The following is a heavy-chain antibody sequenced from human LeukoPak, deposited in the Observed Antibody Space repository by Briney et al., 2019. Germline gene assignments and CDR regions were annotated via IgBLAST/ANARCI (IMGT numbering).Heavy chain of an antibody. Sequence: GGSLRLSCTASGFTFNTYWMGWVRQAPGKGLEWVAVISYDGSNKYYADSVKGRFTISRDNSKNTLYLQMNSLRAEDTAVYYCASMTTVTGRPHWGQGTLVTVSS. CDR3: ASMTTVTGRPH. V-gene: IGHV3-30*03. D-gene: IGHD4-11*01. J-gene: IGHJ4*02. CDR2: ISYDGSNK. CDR1: GFTFNTYW.